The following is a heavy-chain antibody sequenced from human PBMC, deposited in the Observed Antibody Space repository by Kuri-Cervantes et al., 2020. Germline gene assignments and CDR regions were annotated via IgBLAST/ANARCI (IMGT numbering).Heavy chain of an antibody. CDR2: INPSAGSA. CDR1: GYTFTSYD. J-gene: IGHJ4*02. Sequence: ASVKVSCKASGYTFTSYDINWVRQAPGQGLEWMGIINPSAGSASYAQKFQGRVTMTRDTSTSTVYMELSSLTSEDTAVYYCAREVHSSGWSFQDYWGQGTLVTVSS. V-gene: IGHV1-46*01. CDR3: AREVHSSGWSFQDY. D-gene: IGHD6-19*01.